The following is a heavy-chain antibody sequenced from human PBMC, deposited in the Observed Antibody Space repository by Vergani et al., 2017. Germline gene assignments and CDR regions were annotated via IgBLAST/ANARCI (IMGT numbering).Heavy chain of an antibody. D-gene: IGHD3-22*01. CDR3: ARVHSSGYYSIYYYGMDV. Sequence: EVQLVESGGGLIQPGGSLRLSCAASGFTFDDYAMHWVRQAPGKGLEWVSGISWNSGSIGYADSVKGRFTISRDNAKNSLYLQMNSLRAEDTAVYYCARVHSSGYYSIYYYGMDVWGQGTTVTVSS. V-gene: IGHV3-9*01. CDR1: GFTFDDYA. CDR2: ISWNSGSI. J-gene: IGHJ6*02.